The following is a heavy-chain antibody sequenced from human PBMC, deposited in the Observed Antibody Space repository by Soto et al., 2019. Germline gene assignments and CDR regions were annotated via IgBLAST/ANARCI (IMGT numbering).Heavy chain of an antibody. J-gene: IGHJ1*01. CDR3: AKGGSSRTVEYFQH. V-gene: IGHV3-9*01. Sequence: EVQLVESGGGLVQPGRSLRLSCAASGFTFDDYAMHWVRQAPGKGLEWVSGISWNSGSIGYADSVKGRFTISRDNAKNSLYLKLNSLRAEDTALYYCAKGGSSRTVEYFQHWGQGTLVTVSS. CDR2: ISWNSGSI. D-gene: IGHD6-13*01. CDR1: GFTFDDYA.